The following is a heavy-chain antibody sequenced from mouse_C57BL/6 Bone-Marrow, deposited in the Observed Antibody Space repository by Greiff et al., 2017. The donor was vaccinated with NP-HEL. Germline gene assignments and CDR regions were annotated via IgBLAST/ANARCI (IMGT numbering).Heavy chain of an antibody. CDR3: ARPHYYGSSYYAMDY. J-gene: IGHJ4*01. D-gene: IGHD1-1*01. CDR2: IYPGSGST. V-gene: IGHV1-55*01. CDR1: GYTFTSYW. Sequence: VQLQQPGAELVKPGASVKMSCKASGYTFTSYWITWVKQRPGQGLEWIGDIYPGSGSTNYNEKFKSKATLTVDTSSSTAYMQLSSLTSEDSAVYYCARPHYYGSSYYAMDYWGQGTSVTVSS.